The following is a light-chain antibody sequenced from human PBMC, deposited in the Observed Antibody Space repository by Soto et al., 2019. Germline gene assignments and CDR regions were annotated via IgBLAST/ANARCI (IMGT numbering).Light chain of an antibody. Sequence: EIVLTHSPGTLSLSPLEIATLSFRASQSVDSAYLGCYQHIPGQAPRLLISATSRRATGTPDRFSGSGSGTDFTLTVSRLEPEDFAVYYCQQHVRSPRTFGQGTKVDIK. CDR2: ATS. CDR1: QSVDSAY. CDR3: QQHVRSPRT. V-gene: IGKV3-20*01. J-gene: IGKJ2*01.